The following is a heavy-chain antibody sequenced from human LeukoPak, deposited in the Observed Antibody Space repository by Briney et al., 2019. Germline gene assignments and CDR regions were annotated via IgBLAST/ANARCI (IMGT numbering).Heavy chain of an antibody. V-gene: IGHV4-59*01. Sequence: PSETLSLTCTVSDGFITNYDWSWVRQPPGKGLEFIGHVHYSGTANYNPSLRSRVTISIDTSKKHFFLKLKSVTAADTAVYYCARGYGDFRVEGRYFHSWGQGTLVTVSS. CDR1: DGFITNYD. J-gene: IGHJ4*02. CDR3: ARGYGDFRVEGRYFHS. D-gene: IGHD4-17*01. CDR2: VHYSGTA.